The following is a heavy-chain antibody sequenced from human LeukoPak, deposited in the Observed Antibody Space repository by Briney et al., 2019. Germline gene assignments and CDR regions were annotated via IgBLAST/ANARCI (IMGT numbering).Heavy chain of an antibody. J-gene: IGHJ4*02. V-gene: IGHV4-30-2*01. CDR1: GGSMSSGGYP. Sequence: SETLSLTCTVSGGSMSSGGYPWSWIRQPPGKGLEWIGYIYHSGTSYHSPSLQSRVTISVDRSKNQFSLKLSSVTAADTAVYYCARTKGGGDSVDYWGQGTLVTVSS. D-gene: IGHD2-21*01. CDR3: ARTKGGGDSVDY. CDR2: IYHSGTS.